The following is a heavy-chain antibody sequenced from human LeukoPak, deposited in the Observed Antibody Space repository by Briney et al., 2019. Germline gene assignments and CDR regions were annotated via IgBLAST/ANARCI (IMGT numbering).Heavy chain of an antibody. J-gene: IGHJ1*01. CDR3: ADYYDSSGYYYGEYFQH. Sequence: SETLSLTCTVSGGSISSGSYYWSWIRQPAGKGLEWIGRIYTSGSTNHNPSLKSRVTISVDTSKNQFSLKLSSVTAADTAVYYCADYYDSSGYYYGEYFQHWGQGTLVTVSS. V-gene: IGHV4-61*02. CDR1: GGSISSGSYY. D-gene: IGHD3-22*01. CDR2: IYTSGST.